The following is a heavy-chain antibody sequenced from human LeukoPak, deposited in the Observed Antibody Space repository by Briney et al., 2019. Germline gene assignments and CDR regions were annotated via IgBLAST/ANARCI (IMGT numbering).Heavy chain of an antibody. J-gene: IGHJ5*02. CDR3: AKDLVVVAATPSPFDP. CDR1: GFTFSSYG. Sequence: PGGSLRLSCAASGFTFSSYGMHWVRQAPGKRLEWVAFIRYDGSNKYYADSVKGRFTISRDNSKNTLYLQMNSLRAEDTAVYYCAKDLVVVAATPSPFDPWGQGTLVTVSS. D-gene: IGHD2-15*01. CDR2: IRYDGSNK. V-gene: IGHV3-30*02.